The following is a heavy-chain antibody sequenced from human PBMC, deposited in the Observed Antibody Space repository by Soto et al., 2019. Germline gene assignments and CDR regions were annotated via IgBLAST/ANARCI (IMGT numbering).Heavy chain of an antibody. CDR3: IARITMVRGVIIDRPPFDY. CDR1: GFTFSNAW. Sequence: EVQLVESGGGLVKPGGSLRLSCAASGFTFSNAWMSWVRQAPGKGLEWVGRIKSKTDGGTTDYAAPVKGRFTISRDDSKNTLYLQMNSLKTEDTAVYYCIARITMVRGVIIDRPPFDYWGQGTLVTVSS. D-gene: IGHD3-10*01. CDR2: IKSKTDGGTT. J-gene: IGHJ4*02. V-gene: IGHV3-15*01.